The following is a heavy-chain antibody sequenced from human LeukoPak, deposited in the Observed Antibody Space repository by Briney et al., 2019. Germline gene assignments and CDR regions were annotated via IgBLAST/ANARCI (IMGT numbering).Heavy chain of an antibody. J-gene: IGHJ4*02. V-gene: IGHV3-21*04. CDR2: ISSSSSYI. CDR1: GFTFSSYS. D-gene: IGHD6-13*01. CDR3: ARDFMIAAVFDY. Sequence: GGSLRLSCAASGFTFSSYSMNWVRQAPGKGREWVSSISSSSSYIYYADSVKGRFTISRDNAKNSLYLQMNTLRAEDTAVYYCARDFMIAAVFDYWGQGTLVTVSS.